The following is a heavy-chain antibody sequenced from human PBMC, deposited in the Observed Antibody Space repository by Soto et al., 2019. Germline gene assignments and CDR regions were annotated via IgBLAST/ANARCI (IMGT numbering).Heavy chain of an antibody. CDR1: GGSISSYY. Sequence: PSETLSLTCTVSGGSISSYYWSWIRQPPGKGLEWIGYIYYSGSTNYNPSLKSRVTISVDTSKNQFSLKLSSVTAADTAVYYCARYTYYDFWSGYNYYYYGMDVWGQGTTVTVA. CDR3: ARYTYYDFWSGYNYYYYGMDV. J-gene: IGHJ6*02. CDR2: IYYSGST. V-gene: IGHV4-59*01. D-gene: IGHD3-3*01.